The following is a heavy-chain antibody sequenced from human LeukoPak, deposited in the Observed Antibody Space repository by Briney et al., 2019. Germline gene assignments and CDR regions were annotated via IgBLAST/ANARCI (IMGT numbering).Heavy chain of an antibody. D-gene: IGHD3-16*01. V-gene: IGHV3-20*04. CDR1: GFTFGDYG. CDR3: ARGGGLDV. Sequence: GGSLRLSCAASGFTFGDYGMSWVRQAPGKGLEWVSGINWNGGSTGYADSVKGRFTISRDNAKNSLYLQMSNLRAEDTAVYFCARGGGLDVWGQGATVTVSS. J-gene: IGHJ6*02. CDR2: INWNGGST.